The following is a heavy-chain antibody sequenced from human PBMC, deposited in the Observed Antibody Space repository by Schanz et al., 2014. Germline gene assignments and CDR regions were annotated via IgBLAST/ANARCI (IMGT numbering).Heavy chain of an antibody. CDR3: VRLDVHDY. Sequence: VQLVESGGGVVQPGGSLRLSCAASGFTFSASAMHWVRQAPGKGLEWVGRITNKPNNYNTEYAASVKGRFTISRDDSRNSLYLQMSSLKTEDTAVYYCVRLDVHDYWGQGTLVTVSA. D-gene: IGHD3-16*01. V-gene: IGHV3-72*01. CDR2: ITNKPNNYNT. J-gene: IGHJ4*02. CDR1: GFTFSASA.